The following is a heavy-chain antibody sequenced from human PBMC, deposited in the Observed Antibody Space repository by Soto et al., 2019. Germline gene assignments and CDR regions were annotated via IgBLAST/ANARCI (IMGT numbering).Heavy chain of an antibody. CDR3: ARGSQNFWMREDAFDI. CDR1: GFSFSTYS. D-gene: IGHD3-3*01. CDR2: IHSSSRYI. J-gene: IGHJ3*02. Sequence: EVQLVESGGGQVKPGGSLRLSCAASGFSFSTYSMNWVRQAPGKGLEWVSSIHSSSRYIYYADSVKGRFTISRDNAKNSPFLQMSSLRAEDTAVYYCARGSQNFWMREDAFDIWGQGTMVSVSS. V-gene: IGHV3-21*01.